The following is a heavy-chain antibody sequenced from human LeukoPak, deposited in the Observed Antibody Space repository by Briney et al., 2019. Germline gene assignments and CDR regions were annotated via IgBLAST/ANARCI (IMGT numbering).Heavy chain of an antibody. CDR1: GYSFTSYW. Sequence: GESLKISCKGSGYSFTSYWITWVRQMPGKGLEWMGTIDPSDSYTNYSPSFQGHVTISAAKSISTAYLQWSSLKASDTAMYYCAYAVGDYDSFDYWGQGTLVTVSS. CDR3: AYAVGDYDSFDY. V-gene: IGHV5-10-1*01. CDR2: IDPSDSYT. J-gene: IGHJ4*02. D-gene: IGHD3-22*01.